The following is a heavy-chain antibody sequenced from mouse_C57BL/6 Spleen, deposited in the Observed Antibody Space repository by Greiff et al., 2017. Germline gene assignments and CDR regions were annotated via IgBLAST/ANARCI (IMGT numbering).Heavy chain of an antibody. D-gene: IGHD2-4*01. Sequence: EVKLVESGGGLVKPGGSLKLSCAASGFTFSSYAMSWVRQTPEKRLERVATISDGGSYTYYPDNVKGRFTISRDNAKNNLYLQMSHLKSEDTAMYYCARGGYDYDGFDYWGQGTTLTVSS. CDR1: GFTFSSYA. J-gene: IGHJ2*01. CDR2: ISDGGSYT. V-gene: IGHV5-4*03. CDR3: ARGGYDYDGFDY.